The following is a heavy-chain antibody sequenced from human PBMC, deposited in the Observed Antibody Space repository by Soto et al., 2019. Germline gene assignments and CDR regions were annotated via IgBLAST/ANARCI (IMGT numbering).Heavy chain of an antibody. V-gene: IGHV4-4*02. J-gene: IGHJ5*02. CDR2: TYHSGTT. D-gene: IGHD6-13*01. Sequence: QVQLQESGPGLVQPSGTLSLTCAVSGDSINNSHWWSWVRQTPGKGLEWIGETYHSGTTNYNPSLKTRVNISIDKSKTQFSLKMNSVTAADTAVYYCAREVNSSPARGPNWFDPWGQGTLVTVSS. CDR3: AREVNSSPARGPNWFDP. CDR1: GDSINNSHW.